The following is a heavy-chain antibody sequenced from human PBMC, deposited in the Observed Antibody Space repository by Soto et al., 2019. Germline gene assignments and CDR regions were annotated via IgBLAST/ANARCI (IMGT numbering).Heavy chain of an antibody. CDR3: ARDPRQDCSGETCYYS. CDR2: IIPIFGTT. J-gene: IGHJ4*02. V-gene: IGHV1-69*13. D-gene: IGHD2-15*01. CDR1: GGTLSIYV. Sequence: SVKVSCKASGGTLSIYVISGVRQSPLQGLEWMGGIIPIFGTTTYGEKFQGRVTITADESTSTTYMELSSLKSEDTAVYYCARDPRQDCSGETCYYSWGQGTLVTVSS.